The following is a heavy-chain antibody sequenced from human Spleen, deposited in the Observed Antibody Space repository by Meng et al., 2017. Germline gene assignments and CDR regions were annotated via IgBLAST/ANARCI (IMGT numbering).Heavy chain of an antibody. J-gene: IGHJ4*02. CDR1: GFTVSSNY. CDR3: ARSPIDEDGLSALPLDY. V-gene: IGHV3-66*02. Sequence: GESLKISCAASGFTVSSNYMSWVRQAPRKGLEWVSVSYSGGTTDYADSVKGRFTISSVNSKNTVFLQINSLRAEDTAVYYCARSPIDEDGLSALPLDYWGQGTLVTVSS. CDR2: SYSGGTT. D-gene: IGHD1-26*01.